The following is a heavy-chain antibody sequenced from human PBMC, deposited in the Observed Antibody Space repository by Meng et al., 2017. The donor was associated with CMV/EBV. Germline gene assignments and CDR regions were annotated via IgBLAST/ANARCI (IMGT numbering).Heavy chain of an antibody. D-gene: IGHD2-2*01. V-gene: IGHV1-46*01. CDR2: ISPSGGST. Sequence: ASVKVSCKASGYTFTSYYMHWVRQAPGQALEWMGIISPSGGSTSYAQKFQGRVTMTRDTSTSTVYMELSSLRSEDTAVYYCARDRVPCSSTSCYLDYWGQGTLVTVSS. J-gene: IGHJ4*02. CDR3: ARDRVPCSSTSCYLDY. CDR1: GYTFTSYY.